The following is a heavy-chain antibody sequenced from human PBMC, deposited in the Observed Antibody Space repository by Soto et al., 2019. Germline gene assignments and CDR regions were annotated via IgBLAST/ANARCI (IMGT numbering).Heavy chain of an antibody. Sequence: QVQLVQSGAEVKEPGASVKVSCKASGRTFNSYLIHWVRLAPRQGLEWMGIINPSGDVTRVAQKFLGRVTMTREKSTSTVYMELSRLRSEDTAVYYCATGSGATIIFWGQGTLVTVSS. J-gene: IGHJ4*02. CDR3: ATGSGATIIF. V-gene: IGHV1-46*02. CDR1: GRTFNSYL. CDR2: INPSGDVT. D-gene: IGHD5-12*01.